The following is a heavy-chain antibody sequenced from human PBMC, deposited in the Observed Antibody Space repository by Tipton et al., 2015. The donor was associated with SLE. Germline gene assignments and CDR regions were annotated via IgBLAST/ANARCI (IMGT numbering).Heavy chain of an antibody. J-gene: IGHJ2*01. D-gene: IGHD1-26*01. CDR3: ARPAELTPGWYFDL. V-gene: IGHV4-4*07. CDR2: LYGSGSP. Sequence: TLSLTCTVSGDSVGTNYWNWIRQPAGKGLEWIGRLYGSGSPTHYNPSLEGRVTVSVDTSKNQFSLKLNSVTAADTAVYFCARPAELTPGWYFDLWGRGTLITVSS. CDR1: GDSVGTNY.